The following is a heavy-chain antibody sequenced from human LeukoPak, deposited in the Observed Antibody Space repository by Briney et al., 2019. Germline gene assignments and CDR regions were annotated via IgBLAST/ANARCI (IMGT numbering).Heavy chain of an antibody. CDR2: IYYSGST. Sequence: SETLSLTCTVSGGSISSGDYYWSWLRQPPGKGLEWIGYIYYSGSTYYNPSLKSRVTISVDTSKNQFSLKLSSVTAADTAVYYCARESVPYYYYGMDVWGQGTTVTVSS. V-gene: IGHV4-30-4*01. J-gene: IGHJ6*02. CDR3: ARESVPYYYYGMDV. CDR1: GGSISSGDYY.